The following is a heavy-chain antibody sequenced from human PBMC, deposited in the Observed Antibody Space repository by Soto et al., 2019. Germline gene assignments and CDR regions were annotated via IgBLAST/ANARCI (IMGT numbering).Heavy chain of an antibody. Sequence: ASVKVSCKASGYTFTSYYMHWVRQAPGQGLEWMGIINPSGGSTSYAQKIQGRVTMTRDTSTSTVYMELSSLRSEDTAVYYCARGEFFYYGSGSHRRFDYWGQGTLVTVSS. CDR2: INPSGGST. D-gene: IGHD3-10*01. J-gene: IGHJ4*02. V-gene: IGHV1-46*01. CDR1: GYTFTSYY. CDR3: ARGEFFYYGSGSHRRFDY.